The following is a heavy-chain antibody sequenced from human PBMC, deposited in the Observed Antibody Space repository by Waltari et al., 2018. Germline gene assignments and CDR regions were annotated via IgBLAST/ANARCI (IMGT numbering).Heavy chain of an antibody. D-gene: IGHD3-10*01. CDR1: GFTFSNYW. J-gene: IGHJ4*02. Sequence: EVQLVESGGGWVQPGGSLRLSCAASGFTFSNYWMSWVRQAPGKGLEWVANIKQDGSEKYYVDSVKGRFTISRDNAKNSLYLQMNSLRAEDTAVYYCGSGSLGANWGQGTLVTVSS. CDR3: GSGSLGAN. V-gene: IGHV3-7*01. CDR2: IKQDGSEK.